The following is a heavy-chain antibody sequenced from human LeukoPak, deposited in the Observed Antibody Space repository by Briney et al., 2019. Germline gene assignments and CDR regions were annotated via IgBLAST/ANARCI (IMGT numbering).Heavy chain of an antibody. CDR2: IIPIFGTA. J-gene: IGHJ5*02. V-gene: IGHV1-69*13. Sequence: GASVKVSCKASGGTFSSYAISWVRQAPGQGLEWMGGIIPIFGTANYAQKFQGRVTITADESTSTAYMELSSLRSEDTAVYYCARRPTESSPFDPWGRGTLVTVSS. D-gene: IGHD3-16*02. CDR1: GGTFSSYA. CDR3: ARRPTESSPFDP.